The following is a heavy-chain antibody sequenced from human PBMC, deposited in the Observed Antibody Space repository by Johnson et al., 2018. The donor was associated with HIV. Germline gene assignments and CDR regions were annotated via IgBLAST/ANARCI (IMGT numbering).Heavy chain of an antibody. CDR3: ARLPSGYSRDDLDI. D-gene: IGHD5-18*01. CDR1: GFTFSSYG. J-gene: IGHJ3*02. Sequence: QMLLVESGGGLVQPGGSLRLSCAASGFTFSSYGMHWVRQAPGKGLEWVAVISYDGSNKYYADSVKGRFTISRDNSKNTLYLQINSLGPEDTAVYYCARLPSGYSRDDLDIWGQGTMVTVSS. V-gene: IGHV3-30*03. CDR2: ISYDGSNK.